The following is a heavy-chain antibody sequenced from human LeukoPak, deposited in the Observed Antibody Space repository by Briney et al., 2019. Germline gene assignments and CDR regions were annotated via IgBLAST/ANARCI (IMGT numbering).Heavy chain of an antibody. J-gene: IGHJ4*02. CDR2: IYHSGST. Sequence: SQTLSLTCAVSGGSISSGGYSWSWIRQPPGKGLEWIGYIYHSGSTYYNPSLKSRVTISVDTSKNQFSLKLSSVTAADTAVYYCAREGNCSGGSCYLGFFDYWGQGTLVTVSS. D-gene: IGHD2-15*01. CDR1: GGSISSGGYS. CDR3: AREGNCSGGSCYLGFFDY. V-gene: IGHV4-30-2*01.